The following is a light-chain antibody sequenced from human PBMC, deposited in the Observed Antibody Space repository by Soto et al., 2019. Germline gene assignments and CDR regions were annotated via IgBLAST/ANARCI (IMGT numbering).Light chain of an antibody. J-gene: IGKJ1*01. CDR1: QSVSSD. CDR3: QQYNNWPPAWT. CDR2: GAS. V-gene: IGKV3-15*01. Sequence: EIVMTQSPATLSVSPGERATLSCRASQSVSSDLAWYQQKPGQAPRLLIYGASTRATGTPARFSGSGSGTEFILTISSLQSEDFAFYYCQQYNNWPPAWTFGQGTKVDIK.